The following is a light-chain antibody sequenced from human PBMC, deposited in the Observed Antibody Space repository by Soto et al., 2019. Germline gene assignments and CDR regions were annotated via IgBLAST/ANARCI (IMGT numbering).Light chain of an antibody. Sequence: DIQMTQSPSTLSASVGDRVTITCRASQSISGWLAWYQQKPGNAPKLLIYRASTLESGVPSRFSGSGSGTEFTLTISSLQPADFATYYCQQYNSSSYTFGQGTQLEIK. CDR3: QQYNSSSYT. CDR2: RAS. J-gene: IGKJ2*01. V-gene: IGKV1-5*03. CDR1: QSISGW.